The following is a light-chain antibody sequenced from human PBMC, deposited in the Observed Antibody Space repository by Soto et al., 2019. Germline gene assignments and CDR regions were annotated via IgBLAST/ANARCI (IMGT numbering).Light chain of an antibody. J-gene: IGKJ5*01. Sequence: DIHLTQSPSFLSASVVARVTITCRASQGISTYLAWYQQKPGKAPKLLIYAASTLQSGVPLSFSGSGSGTSFTLTISSLQPEDFATYYCQQLLSYPITFGQGTRLEIK. CDR1: QGISTY. CDR2: AAS. CDR3: QQLLSYPIT. V-gene: IGKV1-9*01.